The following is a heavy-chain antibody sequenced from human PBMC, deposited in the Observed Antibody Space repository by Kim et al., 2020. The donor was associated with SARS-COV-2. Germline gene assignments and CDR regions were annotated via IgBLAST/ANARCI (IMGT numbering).Heavy chain of an antibody. J-gene: IGHJ5*02. CDR2: INHSGST. Sequence: SETLSLTCAVYGGSFSGYYWSWIRQPPGKGLEWIGEINHSGSTNYNPSLKSRVTISVDTSKNQFSLKLSSVTAADTAVYYCARGPPIAVRRGWFDPWGQGTLVTVSS. CDR3: ARGPPIAVRRGWFDP. D-gene: IGHD6-6*01. V-gene: IGHV4-34*01. CDR1: GGSFSGYY.